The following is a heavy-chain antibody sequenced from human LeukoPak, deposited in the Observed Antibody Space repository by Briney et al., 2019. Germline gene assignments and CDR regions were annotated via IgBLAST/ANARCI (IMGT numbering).Heavy chain of an antibody. D-gene: IGHD3-22*01. CDR3: ARGRKYYYDSSGYYYYFDY. CDR2: INLSGST. CDR1: GGSFSGYY. J-gene: IGHJ4*02. V-gene: IGHV4-34*01. Sequence: SETLSLTCAVYGGSFSGYYWSWIRQPPGKGLEWIGKINLSGSTNYNPSLKSRVTISVDTSKNQFSLKLSSVTAADTAVYYCARGRKYYYDSSGYYYYFDYWGQGTLVTVSS.